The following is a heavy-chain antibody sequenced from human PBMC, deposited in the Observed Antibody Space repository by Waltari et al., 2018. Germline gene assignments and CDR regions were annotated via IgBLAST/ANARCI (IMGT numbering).Heavy chain of an antibody. CDR3: SRDRSGTINSFDP. J-gene: IGHJ5*02. V-gene: IGHV4-39*07. Sequence: QLQLQESGPRLVKPAETPSLTCTVSGDSVSSGPYFWAWIRQPPGKGLEWLGSMFYSGTTYHNSSLKSRVTISVDTSKNQVSMQLKSVTAEDTAVYFCSRDRSGTINSFDPWGRGTLVTVSS. D-gene: IGHD1-26*01. CDR2: MFYSGTT. CDR1: GDSVSSGPYF.